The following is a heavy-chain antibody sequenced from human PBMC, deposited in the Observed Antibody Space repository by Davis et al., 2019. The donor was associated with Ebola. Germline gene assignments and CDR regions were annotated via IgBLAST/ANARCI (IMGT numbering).Heavy chain of an antibody. CDR2: ILYDGTT. CDR1: GGSVSSSGSY. J-gene: IGHJ4*02. CDR3: ASTGIVVVLGDYYFDY. D-gene: IGHD3-22*01. Sequence: GSLRLSCTVSGGSVSSSGSYWAWIRQPPGKGLEWMGSILYDGTTTFYNPSLKRRGTMSVETSKNQFSLRLSSVTAADTAVYYCASTGIVVVLGDYYFDYWGQGTLVTVSS. V-gene: IGHV4-39*07.